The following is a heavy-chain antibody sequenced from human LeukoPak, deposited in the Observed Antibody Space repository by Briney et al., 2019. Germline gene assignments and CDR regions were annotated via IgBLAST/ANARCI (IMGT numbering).Heavy chain of an antibody. CDR3: ARSRSHYYFDY. V-gene: IGHV3-7*01. CDR2: IKQDGNEK. CDR1: GFTFSSYW. D-gene: IGHD6-13*01. Sequence: GGSLRLSCAASGFTFSSYWMSWVRQAPGKGLEWVANIKQDGNEKYYVDSVKGRFTISRDNAQNSLYLQMSSLRAEDRAVYYCARSRSHYYFDYWGQGTLVTVSS. J-gene: IGHJ4*02.